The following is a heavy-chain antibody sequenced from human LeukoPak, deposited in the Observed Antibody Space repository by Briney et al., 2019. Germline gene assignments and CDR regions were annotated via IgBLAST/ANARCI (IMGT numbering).Heavy chain of an antibody. CDR3: AKDMRTLDYFDY. CDR2: ISGSGGNT. J-gene: IGHJ4*02. V-gene: IGHV3-23*01. Sequence: PGGSLRLSCAASGFTVSTYYMTWVRQAPGKGLECVSGISGSGGNTYYADSVKGRFTISRDNSKKTLYLQMNSLRAEDTAIYYCAKDMRTLDYFDYWGQGTLVTVSS. D-gene: IGHD1-1*01. CDR1: GFTVSTYY.